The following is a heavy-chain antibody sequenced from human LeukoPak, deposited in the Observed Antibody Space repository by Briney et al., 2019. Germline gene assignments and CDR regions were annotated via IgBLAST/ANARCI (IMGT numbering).Heavy chain of an antibody. CDR3: AKVMGNYDFWSGNFDY. CDR2: ISGSGGST. D-gene: IGHD3-3*01. J-gene: IGHJ4*02. Sequence: GGSLRLSCAASGFTFSSYAMSWVRQAPGKGLEWVSAISGSGGSTYYADSVKGRFTISRDNSKNTLYLQMNSLRAEDAAVYYCAKVMGNYDFWSGNFDYWGQGTLVTVSS. V-gene: IGHV3-23*01. CDR1: GFTFSSYA.